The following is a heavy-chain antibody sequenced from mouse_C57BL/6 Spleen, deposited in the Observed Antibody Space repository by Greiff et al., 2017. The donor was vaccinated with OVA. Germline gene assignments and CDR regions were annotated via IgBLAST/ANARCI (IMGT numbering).Heavy chain of an antibody. J-gene: IGHJ1*03. CDR1: GYTFTSYG. Sequence: EVKLMESGAELVRPGSSVKMSCKTSGYTFTSYGINWVKQRPGQGLEWIGYIYIGNGYTEYNEKFKGKATLTSDTSSSTAYMQLSSLTSEDSAIYFCARGPPFQDYWYFDVWGTGTTVTVSS. CDR2: IYIGNGYT. CDR3: ARGPPFQDYWYFDV. D-gene: IGHD3-2*02. V-gene: IGHV1-58*01.